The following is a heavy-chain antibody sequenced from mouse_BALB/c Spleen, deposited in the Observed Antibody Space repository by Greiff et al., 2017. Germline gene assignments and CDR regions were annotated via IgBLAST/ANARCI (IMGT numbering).Heavy chain of an antibody. J-gene: IGHJ3*01. D-gene: IGHD1-1*01. Sequence: VQLQQSGPEVVRPRVSVKISCKGSGYTFTDYAMHWVKQSHAKSLEWIGVISTYKGNTNYNQKFKGKATMTVDKSSSTAYMELARLTSEDSAIYYCARGGYYYGSSGAWFAYWGQGTLVTVSA. CDR3: ARGGYYYGSSGAWFAY. V-gene: IGHV1-67*01. CDR1: GYTFTDYA. CDR2: ISTYKGNT.